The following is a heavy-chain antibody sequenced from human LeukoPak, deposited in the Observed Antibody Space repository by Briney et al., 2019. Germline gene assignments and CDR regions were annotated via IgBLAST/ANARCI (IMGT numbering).Heavy chain of an antibody. CDR2: INRGGSP. Sequence: GGSLTLSWAVSGFIVTRHYMSWVRHARGKGLECVSIINRGGSPYYADSVKGRFTITSDNSKNTLYLQMSSLRADDTAGYYCARVASDSRGWYHFDYWGQGTLVTVSS. D-gene: IGHD6-19*01. CDR3: ARVASDSRGWYHFDY. J-gene: IGHJ4*02. CDR1: GFIVTRHY. V-gene: IGHV3-53*01.